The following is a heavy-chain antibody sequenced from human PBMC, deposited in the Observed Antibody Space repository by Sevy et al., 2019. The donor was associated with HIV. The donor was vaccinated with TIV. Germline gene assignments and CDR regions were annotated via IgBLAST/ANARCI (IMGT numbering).Heavy chain of an antibody. D-gene: IGHD3-22*01. CDR2: IYHSGSS. V-gene: IGHV4-59*11. CDR3: ARGGALICYDTSGFQNYFDS. Sequence: SETLSLTCSVSGGSISGHYWGWIRQPPGKGLEWIAYIYHSGSSNYNPSLRSRVSISVDTSKNQFSLRLSSVTAADTAVYYCARGGALICYDTSGFQNYFDSWGPGTLVTVS. CDR1: GGSISGHY. J-gene: IGHJ4*02.